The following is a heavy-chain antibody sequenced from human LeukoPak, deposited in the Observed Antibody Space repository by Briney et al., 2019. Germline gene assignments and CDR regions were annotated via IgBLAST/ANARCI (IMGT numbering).Heavy chain of an antibody. V-gene: IGHV3-30*18. D-gene: IGHD3-16*01. Sequence: GGSLRLSCGASGFTFSSYDMHWVRQAPGKGLEWVAVISYDGSNKYYADSVKGRFTISRDNSKNTLYPQINSLRAEDTAVYYCAKRRSRNMITFGGVENWFDPWGQGTLVTVSS. CDR2: ISYDGSNK. CDR3: AKRRSRNMITFGGVENWFDP. J-gene: IGHJ5*02. CDR1: GFTFSSYD.